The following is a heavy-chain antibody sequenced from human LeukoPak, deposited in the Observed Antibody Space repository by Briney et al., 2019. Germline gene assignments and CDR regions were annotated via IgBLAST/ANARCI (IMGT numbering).Heavy chain of an antibody. D-gene: IGHD5-24*01. CDR2: INAGNGNT. CDR1: GYTFTSYA. V-gene: IGHV1-3*01. CDR3: ARVAEMATIDY. Sequence: ASVKVSCTASGYTFTSYAMHWVRQAPGQRLEWMGWINAGNGNTKYSQKFQGRVTITRDTSASTAYMELSSLRSEDTAVYYCARVAEMATIDYWGQGTLVTVSS. J-gene: IGHJ4*02.